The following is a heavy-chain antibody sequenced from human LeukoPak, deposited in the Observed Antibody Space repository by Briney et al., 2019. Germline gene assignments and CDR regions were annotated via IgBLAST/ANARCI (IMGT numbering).Heavy chain of an antibody. CDR2: INPNSTRT. Sequence: SVKSPGKASGYTITGYCTHWVGQAPGQGLEWMGWINPNSTRTKYEQKFQGRVTMTWDTSISTAYMELSRLTSDDTAVYYCAMVQADSGGYYLGFDLWGQGTLVTVSS. CDR1: GYTITGYC. CDR3: AMVQADSGGYYLGFDL. D-gene: IGHD3-22*01. J-gene: IGHJ4*02. V-gene: IGHV1-2*02.